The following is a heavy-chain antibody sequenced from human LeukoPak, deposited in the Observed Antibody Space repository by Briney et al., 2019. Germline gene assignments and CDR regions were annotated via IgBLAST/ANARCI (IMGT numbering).Heavy chain of an antibody. D-gene: IGHD6-13*01. Sequence: SVKVSCKASGGTFSSYAISWVRQAPGQGLELMGGIIPIFGTANYAQKFQGRVTITADESTSTAYMELSSLRSEDTAVYYCARRIAAAGIGYYYYGMDVWGQGTTVTVSS. V-gene: IGHV1-69*13. CDR3: ARRIAAAGIGYYYYGMDV. J-gene: IGHJ6*02. CDR2: IIPIFGTA. CDR1: GGTFSSYA.